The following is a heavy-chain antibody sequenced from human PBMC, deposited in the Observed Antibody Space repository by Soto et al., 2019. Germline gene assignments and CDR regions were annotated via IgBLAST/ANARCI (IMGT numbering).Heavy chain of an antibody. Sequence: QVQLVQSGAEVKKPGSSVKVSCKASGGTFSSYAISWVRQAPGQGLEWMGGTIPIFGPANYAQKFQGRVTITADESTSTAYMELSSLTSEDTAVYYCASSLPNGIAVAGIDYWGQGTLVTVSS. CDR3: ASSLPNGIAVAGIDY. J-gene: IGHJ4*02. V-gene: IGHV1-69*01. CDR2: TIPIFGPA. D-gene: IGHD6-19*01. CDR1: GGTFSSYA.